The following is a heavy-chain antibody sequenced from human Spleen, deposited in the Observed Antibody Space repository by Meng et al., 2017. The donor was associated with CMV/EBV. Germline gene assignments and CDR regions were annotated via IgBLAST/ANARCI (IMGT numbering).Heavy chain of an antibody. CDR2: INHSGIT. D-gene: IGHD1-26*01. J-gene: IGHJ4*02. CDR1: GASFTSYY. V-gene: IGHV4-34*01. CDR3: ARGKRLGATDY. Sequence: GSLRLSCGVSGASFTSYYWSWIRQPPGKGLEWIGEINHSGITNYNPSLKSRVTISVDTSKNQFSLKLSSVTAADTAVYYCARGKRLGATDYWGQGTTVTVSS.